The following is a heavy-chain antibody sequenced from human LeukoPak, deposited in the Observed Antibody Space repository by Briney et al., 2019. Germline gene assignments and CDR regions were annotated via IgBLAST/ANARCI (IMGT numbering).Heavy chain of an antibody. J-gene: IGHJ4*02. Sequence: PGGSLRLSCAASGLSITSYSMNWVRRAPGKGLEWVSHISSSSTTIGYADSVKGRFTISRDNAKNSLYLQMNSLRDEDTAVYYCARLTVVTATRSLDYWGQGTLVTVSS. V-gene: IGHV3-48*02. CDR2: ISSSSTTI. D-gene: IGHD2-21*02. CDR3: ARLTVVTATRSLDY. CDR1: GLSITSYS.